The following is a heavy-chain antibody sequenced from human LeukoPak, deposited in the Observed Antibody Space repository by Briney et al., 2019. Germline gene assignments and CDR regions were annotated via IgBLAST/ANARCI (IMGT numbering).Heavy chain of an antibody. J-gene: IGHJ4*02. CDR1: AGSISSSNYY. CDR2: IYYSGRT. Sequence: PSETLSLTCTVSAGSISSSNYYWGWIRQPPGKGLEWIGSIYYSGRTYYNPSLKSRVTISVNTSKKQFSLKLSSVTAADTAVYYCARLDKFDYWGQGTLVTVSS. V-gene: IGHV4-39*01. CDR3: ARLDKFDY. D-gene: IGHD2-2*03.